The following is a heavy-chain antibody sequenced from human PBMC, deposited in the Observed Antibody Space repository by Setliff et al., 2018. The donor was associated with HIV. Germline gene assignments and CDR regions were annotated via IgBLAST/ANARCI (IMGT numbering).Heavy chain of an antibody. D-gene: IGHD3-22*01. CDR2: VRYDESNK. V-gene: IGHV3-30*02. J-gene: IGHJ4*02. Sequence: PGGSLRLSCAASGFIFSSYAMHWVRQAPGKGLEWVACVRYDESNKYYAESVKDRFTISRDNSKNTLYLQMNSLRAEDTAVYYCARAVYDSSYFDYWGQGTLVTVSS. CDR3: ARAVYDSSYFDY. CDR1: GFIFSSYA.